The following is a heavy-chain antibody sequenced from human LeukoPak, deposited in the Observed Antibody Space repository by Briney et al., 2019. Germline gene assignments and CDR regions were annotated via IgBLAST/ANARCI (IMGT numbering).Heavy chain of an antibody. Sequence: GGSLRLSCAASGFTFSSYSMTWVRQAPGKGLEWVSSISGSSSYIYYADSMKGRFTISRDNAKNSLYLQMNSLRAEDTAVYYCARPPYSGSGYDAFDIWGKGTTVTVSS. V-gene: IGHV3-21*01. D-gene: IGHD1-26*01. J-gene: IGHJ3*02. CDR2: ISGSSSYI. CDR1: GFTFSSYS. CDR3: ARPPYSGSGYDAFDI.